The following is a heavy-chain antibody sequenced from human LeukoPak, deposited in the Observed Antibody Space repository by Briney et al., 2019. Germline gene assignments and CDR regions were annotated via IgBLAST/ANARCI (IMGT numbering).Heavy chain of an antibody. D-gene: IGHD6-13*01. J-gene: IGHJ4*02. V-gene: IGHV4-38-2*02. Sequence: PSETLSLTCTVSGYSISSGYYWGWIRQPPGKGLEWIGSIYHGGSTYYNPSLKSRVTISVDTSKNQFSLKLSSVTAADTAVYYCARRPPTYSSSWYYFDYWGQGTLVTVSS. CDR3: ARRPPTYSSSWYYFDY. CDR2: IYHGGST. CDR1: GYSISSGYY.